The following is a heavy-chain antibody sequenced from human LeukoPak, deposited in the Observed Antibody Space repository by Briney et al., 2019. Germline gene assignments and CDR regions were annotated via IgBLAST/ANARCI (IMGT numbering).Heavy chain of an antibody. D-gene: IGHD3-22*01. CDR3: AREGETYYYDSSGYPDY. CDR1: GFTFSSYS. J-gene: IGHJ4*02. CDR2: ISSSSSYI. V-gene: IGHV3-21*01. Sequence: GGSLRLSCAASGFTFSSYSMNWVRQAPGKGLEWVSSISSSSSYIYYADSVKGRFTISRDNAKNSLYLQMNSLRAEDTAVYYCAREGETYYYDSSGYPDYWGQGTLVTVSS.